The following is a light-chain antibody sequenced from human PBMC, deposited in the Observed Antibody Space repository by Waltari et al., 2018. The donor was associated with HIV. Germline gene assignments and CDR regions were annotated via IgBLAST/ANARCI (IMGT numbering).Light chain of an antibody. CDR2: EVI. V-gene: IGLV2-23*02. J-gene: IGLJ2*01. CDR3: CAYAGSTTYVI. CDR1: SSDVGGYNL. Sequence: QSALTQPASVSGSPGQSITISCTGTSSDVGGYNLVSWYQQHPGKAPKLMIYEVIKRPSGVSNRFSGPKSGNTASLTISGLQAEDEADYYCCAYAGSTTYVIFGGGTKLTVL.